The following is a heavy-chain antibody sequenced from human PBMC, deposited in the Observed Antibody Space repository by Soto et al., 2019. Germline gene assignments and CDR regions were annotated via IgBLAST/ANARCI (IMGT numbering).Heavy chain of an antibody. J-gene: IGHJ5*02. CDR2: ISWNSGSI. CDR1: GFTFDDYA. CDR3: ARAIVGPTTTGWLDP. D-gene: IGHD1-26*01. Sequence: EVQLVESGGGLVQPGRSLRLSCAASGFTFDDYAMHWVRQAPGKGLEWVSGISWNSGSIGYADSVKGRFTISRDNAKNSLYLQMNSLRAEDTALYYCARAIVGPTTTGWLDPWGQGTLVTVSS. V-gene: IGHV3-9*01.